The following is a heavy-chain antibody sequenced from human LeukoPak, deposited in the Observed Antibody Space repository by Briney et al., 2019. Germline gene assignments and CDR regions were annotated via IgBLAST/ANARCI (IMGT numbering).Heavy chain of an antibody. CDR3: ARGPSNYVQNWFDP. CDR1: GFTFSNYA. V-gene: IGHV3-21*01. CDR2: ISSSSSYI. J-gene: IGHJ5*02. Sequence: GESLRLSCACSGFTFSNYAMMWVRQAPGKGLEWVSSISSSSSYIYYADSVKGRFTISRDNAKNSLYLQMNSLRAEDTAVYYCARGPSNYVQNWFDPWGQGTLVTVSS. D-gene: IGHD4-11*01.